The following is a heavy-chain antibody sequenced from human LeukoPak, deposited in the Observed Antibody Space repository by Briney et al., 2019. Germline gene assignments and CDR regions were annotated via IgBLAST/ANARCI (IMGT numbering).Heavy chain of an antibody. V-gene: IGHV4-38-2*02. CDR2: IYHSRST. Sequence: SETLSLTCTVSGYSISSGYYWGWIRQPPGKGLEWIGSIYHSRSTYYNPSLKSRVTISVDTSKNQFSLKLSSVTAADTAVYYCARDNDYYGSGSYYNPTDWFDPWGQGTLVTVSS. CDR1: GYSISSGYY. J-gene: IGHJ5*02. CDR3: ARDNDYYGSGSYYNPTDWFDP. D-gene: IGHD3-10*01.